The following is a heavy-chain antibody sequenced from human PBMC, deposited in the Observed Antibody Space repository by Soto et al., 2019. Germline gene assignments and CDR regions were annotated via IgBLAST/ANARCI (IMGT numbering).Heavy chain of an antibody. J-gene: IGHJ6*02. CDR3: ARDGVTIFGVVIIEGMDV. Sequence: PGGSLRLSCAASGFTLSSYAMHWVRQAPGKGLEWVAVISYDGSNKYYADSVKGRFTISRDNSKNTLYLQMNSLRAEDTAVYYCARDGVTIFGVVIIEGMDVWGQGTTVTVSS. CDR2: ISYDGSNK. V-gene: IGHV3-30-3*01. CDR1: GFTLSSYA. D-gene: IGHD3-3*01.